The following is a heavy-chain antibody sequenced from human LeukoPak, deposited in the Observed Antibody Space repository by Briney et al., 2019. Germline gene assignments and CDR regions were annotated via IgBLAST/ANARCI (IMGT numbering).Heavy chain of an antibody. D-gene: IGHD5-18*01. CDR1: GFTFSSYA. V-gene: IGHV3-23*01. CDR3: AKVDSGYSYGSVDY. Sequence: SGGSLRLSCAASGFTFSSYAMSWIRQAPGKGLEWVSAISASGGSTNYAGSVKGRFTISRDNSKNTLYLQMNSLRAEDTAVYYCAKVDSGYSYGSVDYWGQGTLVTVSS. CDR2: ISASGGST. J-gene: IGHJ4*02.